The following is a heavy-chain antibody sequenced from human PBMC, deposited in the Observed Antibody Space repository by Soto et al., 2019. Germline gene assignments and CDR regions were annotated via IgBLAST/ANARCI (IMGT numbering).Heavy chain of an antibody. CDR3: IGTYSGSSMRFDY. Sequence: EVQLVESGGGLVKPGGSLRLSCAASGFTFSNAWMTWVRQAPGKGLEWVGRVKSKTDGGTIDYAAPVKDRFTISRDDSKNTLYLQMNSLKTEDTRVYYCIGTYSGSSMRFDYWGQGTLVTVSS. CDR2: VKSKTDGGTI. J-gene: IGHJ4*02. D-gene: IGHD5-12*01. V-gene: IGHV3-15*01. CDR1: GFTFSNAW.